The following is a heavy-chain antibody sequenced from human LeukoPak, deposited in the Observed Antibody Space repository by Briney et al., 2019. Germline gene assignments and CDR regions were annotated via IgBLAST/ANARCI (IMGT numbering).Heavy chain of an antibody. CDR1: GYTFTSYG. Sequence: GASVKVSCKASGYTFTSYGISWVRQAPGQGLEWMGWISAYNGNTNYAQKLQGRVTMTTDTSTSTAYMELRSLRSDDTAVYYCARVVGVVIMNYYYHMDVWGKGTTVTVSS. J-gene: IGHJ6*03. CDR2: ISAYNGNT. CDR3: ARVVGVVIMNYYYHMDV. D-gene: IGHD3-3*01. V-gene: IGHV1-18*01.